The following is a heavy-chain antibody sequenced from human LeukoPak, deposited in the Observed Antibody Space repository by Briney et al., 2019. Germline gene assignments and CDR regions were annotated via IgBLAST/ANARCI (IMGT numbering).Heavy chain of an antibody. Sequence: GASVKVSCKASGYTFTSYDISWVRQAPGQGLQWMGWISAYNGNTNYAQKLQGRVTMTTDTSTSTAYMELRSLRSDDTAVYYCARSLPHNWFDPWGQGTLVTVSS. D-gene: IGHD1-26*01. CDR2: ISAYNGNT. CDR3: ARSLPHNWFDP. CDR1: GYTFTSYD. J-gene: IGHJ5*02. V-gene: IGHV1-18*01.